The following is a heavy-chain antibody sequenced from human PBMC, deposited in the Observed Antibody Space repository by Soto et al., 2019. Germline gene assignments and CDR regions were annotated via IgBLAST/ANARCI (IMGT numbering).Heavy chain of an antibody. CDR2: LIPFLGPA. J-gene: IGHJ4*02. Sequence: QVQLVQSGAEVKKPGSSVKVSCTASGTTFNTFAISWVRQAPGQVLGWMGGLIPFLGPALYSQKFQGRVTITADKSTTSAYLELSSLRSEDTAEYYCARAAKRYFDKWGQGTLVTVSS. CDR1: GTTFNTFA. CDR3: ARAAKRYFDK. V-gene: IGHV1-69*06.